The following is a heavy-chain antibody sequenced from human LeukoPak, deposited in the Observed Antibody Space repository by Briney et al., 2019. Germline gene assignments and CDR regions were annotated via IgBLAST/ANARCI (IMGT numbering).Heavy chain of an antibody. CDR1: GDSISSYY. V-gene: IGHV4-4*07. J-gene: IGHJ6*02. CDR2: IYTSGST. Sequence: SETLSLTCTVSGDSISSYYWSWIRQPAGKGLEWIGRIYTSGSTNYNPSLKSRVTMSVDTSKNQFSLKLSSVTAADTAVYYCAIGNRYFDWLTNSYYYYGMDVWGQGTTVTVSS. D-gene: IGHD3-9*01. CDR3: AIGNRYFDWLTNSYYYYGMDV.